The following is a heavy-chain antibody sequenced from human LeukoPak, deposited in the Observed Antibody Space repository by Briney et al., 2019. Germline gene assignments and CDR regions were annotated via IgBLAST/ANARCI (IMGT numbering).Heavy chain of an antibody. CDR1: GGSMSNYY. CDR3: ARHVRSGYNFLDY. Sequence: SETLSLTCTVSGGSMSNYYWSWIRQPPGKGLEWIGYIYFSGSSNYTPSFKSRVTMSVGTSKNQFSLKLSSVTAADTAVYYCARHVRSGYNFLDYWGQGNLVTVSS. D-gene: IGHD5-24*01. J-gene: IGHJ4*02. V-gene: IGHV4-59*08. CDR2: IYFSGSS.